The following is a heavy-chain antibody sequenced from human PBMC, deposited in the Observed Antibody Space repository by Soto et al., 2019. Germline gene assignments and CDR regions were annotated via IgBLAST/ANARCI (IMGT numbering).Heavy chain of an antibody. D-gene: IGHD6-19*01. CDR3: AKHQIGGYDFDY. CDR1: GFTFSSNA. Sequence: EFQLLESGGDLVQPGGSLRLSCAASGFTFSSNAMTWVRQAPGKGLEWVSTISDSGGRTYYADSVKGRFTISRDNSKNTLYLQMNSLRAEDTAVFYCAKHQIGGYDFDYWGQGTLVTVSS. CDR2: ISDSGGRT. J-gene: IGHJ4*02. V-gene: IGHV3-23*01.